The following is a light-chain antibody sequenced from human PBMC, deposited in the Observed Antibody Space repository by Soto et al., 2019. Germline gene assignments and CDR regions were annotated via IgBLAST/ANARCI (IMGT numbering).Light chain of an antibody. CDR3: QQYYSTPLT. Sequence: DIVMTQSPDSLAVSLGERATINCKSSQSVLYSSNNKNYLAWYQQKPGQPPKLLIYWASTRESGVPDRFSCSGSGTYFTLTISSLQAEDVAVYYCQQYYSTPLTFGQGTKVEIK. CDR1: QSVLYSSNNKNY. V-gene: IGKV4-1*01. CDR2: WAS. J-gene: IGKJ1*01.